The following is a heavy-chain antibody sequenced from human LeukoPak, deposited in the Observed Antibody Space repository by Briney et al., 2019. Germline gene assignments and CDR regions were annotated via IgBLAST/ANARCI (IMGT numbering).Heavy chain of an antibody. CDR1: GYTFTSYD. Sequence: ASVKVSCKASGYTFTSYDIIWVRQATGQGLEWMGWMNPNSGNTGYAQKFQGRVTMTRNTSISTAYMELSSLRSEDTAVYYCARGSVTVLYYYYYGMDVWGQGTTVTVSS. CDR3: ARGSVTVLYYYYYGMDV. J-gene: IGHJ6*02. V-gene: IGHV1-8*02. CDR2: MNPNSGNT. D-gene: IGHD4-11*01.